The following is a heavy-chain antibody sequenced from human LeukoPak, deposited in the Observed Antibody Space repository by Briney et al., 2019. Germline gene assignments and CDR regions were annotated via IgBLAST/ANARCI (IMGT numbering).Heavy chain of an antibody. CDR3: ARPYGYYDAFDI. V-gene: IGHV1-69*04. CDR2: IIPILGIA. CDR1: GGTFSSYA. Sequence: GSSVKVSCKASGGTFSSYAISWVRQAPGQGLEWMGRIIPILGIANYAQKFQGRVTITADKSTSTAYMELSSRRSEDTAVYYCARPYGYYDAFDIWGQGTMVTVSS. J-gene: IGHJ3*02. D-gene: IGHD3-22*01.